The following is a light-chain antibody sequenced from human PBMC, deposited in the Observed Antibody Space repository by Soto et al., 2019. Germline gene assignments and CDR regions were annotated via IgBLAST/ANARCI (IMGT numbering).Light chain of an antibody. CDR3: QQLNSYPVT. CDR2: SAS. Sequence: IQLTQSPSSLSASVGDRVTITCRARQGISSDLAWYQQKPGKAPKVLIYSASTLQNGDPSRISGSGSGTDFTLTISGLQPEDFATSYCQQLNSYPVTFGQVTRLEIK. J-gene: IGKJ5*01. CDR1: QGISSD. V-gene: IGKV1-9*01.